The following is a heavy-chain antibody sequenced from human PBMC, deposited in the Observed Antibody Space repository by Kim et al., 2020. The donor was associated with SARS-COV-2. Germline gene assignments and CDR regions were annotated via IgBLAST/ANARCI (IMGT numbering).Heavy chain of an antibody. CDR2: ISAYNGNT. Sequence: ASVKVSCKASGYTFTSYGISWVRQAPGQGLEWMGWISAYNGNTNYAQKLQGRVTMTTDTSTSTAYMELRSLRSDDTAVYYCASLGHDYGDYVDAFDIWGQGTMVTVSS. CDR3: ASLGHDYGDYVDAFDI. CDR1: GYTFTSYG. J-gene: IGHJ3*02. V-gene: IGHV1-18*04. D-gene: IGHD4-17*01.